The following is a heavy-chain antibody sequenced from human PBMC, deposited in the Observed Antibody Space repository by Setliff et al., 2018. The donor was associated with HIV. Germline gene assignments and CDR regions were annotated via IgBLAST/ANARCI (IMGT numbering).Heavy chain of an antibody. D-gene: IGHD4-17*01. CDR2: IYRSGST. CDR3: ARAYSDYGSNQGWFDP. V-gene: IGHV4-38-2*02. J-gene: IGHJ5*02. Sequence: SETLSLTCTVSGDFFSSDYYWGWIRQSPGKGLEWIGRIYRSGSTHYNPSLKSRVTISVDTSKNQFSLKLSSVTAADTAVYYCARAYSDYGSNQGWFDPWGQGTLVTVSS. CDR1: GDFFSSDYY.